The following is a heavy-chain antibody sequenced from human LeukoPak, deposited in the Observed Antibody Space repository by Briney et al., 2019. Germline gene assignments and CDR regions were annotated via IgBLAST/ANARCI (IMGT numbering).Heavy chain of an antibody. Sequence: PSETLSLTCAVYGGSFSGYYWGWSRQPPGKGLEWIGSIYYSGSTYYNSSLKSRVTISIDTSKNQFSLKLSSVTAADTAVYYCARQGWASYYYYGVDVWGQGTTVTVSS. J-gene: IGHJ6*02. CDR2: IYYSGST. CDR3: ARQGWASYYYYGVDV. D-gene: IGHD6-19*01. V-gene: IGHV4-39*01. CDR1: GGSFSGYY.